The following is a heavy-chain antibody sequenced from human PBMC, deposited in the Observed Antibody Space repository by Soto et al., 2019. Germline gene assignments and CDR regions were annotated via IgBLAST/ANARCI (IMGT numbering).Heavy chain of an antibody. V-gene: IGHV4-39*01. CDR1: GGSISSRSYY. Sequence: QLQLQESGPGLVKPSETVTLTCTVSGGSISSRSYYWGWIRQPPGKGLEWIGSIYYSGTAHYNPSLKSRVTISIDTSKNQFSLRLSSVTAADTAVYYCARPNVAGNYYRAVDVWGQGTTVTVSS. J-gene: IGHJ6*02. CDR3: ARPNVAGNYYRAVDV. D-gene: IGHD2-21*01. CDR2: IYYSGTA.